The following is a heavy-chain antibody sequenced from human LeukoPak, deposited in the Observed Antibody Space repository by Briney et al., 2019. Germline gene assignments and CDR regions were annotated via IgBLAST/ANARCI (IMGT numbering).Heavy chain of an antibody. J-gene: IGHJ6*03. Sequence: GGSLRLSCAASGFTFSSYEMNWVRQAPGKGLEWVSYISSSGSTIYYADSVKGRFTISRDNAKNSLYLQMNSLRAEDTAVYYCAAYNSYGYLLYYYMDVWGKGTTVTVSS. CDR3: AAYNSYGYLLYYYMDV. V-gene: IGHV3-48*03. CDR2: ISSSGSTI. CDR1: GFTFSSYE. D-gene: IGHD5-18*01.